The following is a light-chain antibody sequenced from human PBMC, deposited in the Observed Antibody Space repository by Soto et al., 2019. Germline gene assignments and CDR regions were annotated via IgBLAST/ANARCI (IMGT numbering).Light chain of an antibody. CDR2: GAS. J-gene: IGKJ4*01. Sequence: EIVMTQSPAILSVSPGERATLSCRASQSVNSNFAWYQQKPGQAPRLLIYGASTRATGVPARFSGSGSGTDFTLTISSLQSEDFAVYYCQQYSDWPLTFGGGTKVEIK. V-gene: IGKV3D-15*01. CDR1: QSVNSN. CDR3: QQYSDWPLT.